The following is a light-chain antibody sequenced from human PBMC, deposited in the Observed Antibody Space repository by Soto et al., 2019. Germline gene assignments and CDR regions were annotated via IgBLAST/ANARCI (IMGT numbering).Light chain of an antibody. V-gene: IGKV3-15*01. CDR3: QQYNDWLP. CDR1: QSVSSN. Sequence: EIVMTQSPATLSVSPGERATLSCRASQSVSSNLAWYHQKPGQPPRLLIYDASTRATGLPARFSGSGSGTEFTLTISSLQSEDFGVYFCQQYNDWLPFGGGTKVEIK. CDR2: DAS. J-gene: IGKJ4*01.